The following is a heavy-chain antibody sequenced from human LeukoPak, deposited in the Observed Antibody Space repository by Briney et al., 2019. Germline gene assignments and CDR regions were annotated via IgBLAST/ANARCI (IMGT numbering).Heavy chain of an antibody. J-gene: IGHJ2*01. CDR3: ARRGFFDL. CDR2: TKPDGSDK. Sequence: GGSPRLSCAASGFIFSDYWMSWVRQAPGKGLEWVATTKPDGSDKYYVDSMKGRFTISRDNAKNALYLQMNSLRADDTAMYYCARRGFFDLWGRGTLVSVSS. CDR1: GFIFSDYW. V-gene: IGHV3-7*03.